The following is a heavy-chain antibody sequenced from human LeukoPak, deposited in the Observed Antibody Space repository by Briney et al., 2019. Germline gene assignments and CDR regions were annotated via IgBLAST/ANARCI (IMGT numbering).Heavy chain of an antibody. CDR3: ARAGTEITIFGVLIRNWFDP. D-gene: IGHD3-3*01. CDR1: GGSFSGYY. V-gene: IGHV4-34*01. J-gene: IGHJ5*02. CDR2: INHSGST. Sequence: SETLSLTCVVYGGSFSGYYWSWIRQPPGKGLEWIGEINHSGSTNYNPSPKSRVTISIDTSKNQFSLKLSSVTAADTAVYYCARAGTEITIFGVLIRNWFDPWGQGTLVTVAS.